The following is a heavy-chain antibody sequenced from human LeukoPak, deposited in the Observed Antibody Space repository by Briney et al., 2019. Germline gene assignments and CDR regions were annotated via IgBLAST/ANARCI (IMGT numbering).Heavy chain of an antibody. V-gene: IGHV3-53*01. CDR3: AREAAAGTTYYYYGMDV. Sequence: GGSLRLSCAASGFTVRSNYMSWVRQAPGKGLEWVSVIYSGGSTYYADSVKGRFTISRDNSKNTLYLQMNSLRAEDTAVYYCAREAAAGTTYYYYGMDVWGQGTTVTVSS. J-gene: IGHJ6*02. D-gene: IGHD6-13*01. CDR2: IYSGGST. CDR1: GFTVRSNY.